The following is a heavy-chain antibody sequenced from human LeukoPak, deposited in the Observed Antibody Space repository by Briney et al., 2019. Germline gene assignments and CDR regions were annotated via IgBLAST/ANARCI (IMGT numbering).Heavy chain of an antibody. CDR3: ARDGLVYHYGSSAYYSDY. V-gene: IGHV3-7*01. D-gene: IGHD3-22*01. J-gene: IGHJ4*02. Sequence: PGGSLRLSCAASGFTFSSYWMSWVRQAPGKGLEWVANIKQDESEKYYVDSVKGRFTISRDNAKNSLNLQMNGLRAEDTAVYFCARDGLVYHYGSSAYYSDYWGQGTLVTVSS. CDR1: GFTFSSYW. CDR2: IKQDESEK.